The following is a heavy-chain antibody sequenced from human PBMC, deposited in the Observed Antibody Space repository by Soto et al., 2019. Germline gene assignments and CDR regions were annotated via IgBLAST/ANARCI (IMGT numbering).Heavy chain of an antibody. CDR2: IYYSGST. D-gene: IGHD3-10*01. V-gene: IGHV4-59*01. CDR1: GGSISSYY. J-gene: IGHJ5*02. CDR3: ARELFGRSVWFDP. Sequence: PSETLSLTCTVSGGSISSYYWSWIRQPPGKGLEWIGYIYYSGSTNYNPSLKSRVTISVDTSKNQFSLKLSSETAADTAVYYCARELFGRSVWFDPWGQGTLVTVSS.